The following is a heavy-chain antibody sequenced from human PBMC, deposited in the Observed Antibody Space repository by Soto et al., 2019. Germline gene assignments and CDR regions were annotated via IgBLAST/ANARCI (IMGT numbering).Heavy chain of an antibody. J-gene: IGHJ6*03. Sequence: ASVKVSCKASGYTFTGYYMHWVRQAPGQGLEWMGWIKPNSGGTNYAQKFQGWVTMTRDTSISTAYMELSRLRSDDTAVYYCARAQRSTYYDILTGYSLRWYYYYYMDVWGKGPRSPSP. CDR3: ARAQRSTYYDILTGYSLRWYYYYYMDV. V-gene: IGHV1-2*04. D-gene: IGHD3-9*01. CDR1: GYTFTGYY. CDR2: IKPNSGGT.